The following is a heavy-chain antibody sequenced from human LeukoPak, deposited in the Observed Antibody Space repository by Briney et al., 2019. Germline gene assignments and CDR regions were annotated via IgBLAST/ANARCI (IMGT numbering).Heavy chain of an antibody. CDR1: GHTFTSYY. J-gene: IGHJ5*02. V-gene: IGHV1-46*01. Sequence: ASVKVSCKASGHTFTSYYMHWVRQAPGQGLEWMGIINPSGGSTSYAQKFQGRVTMTRDTSTSTVYMELSSLRSEDTAVYYCAREIFEARIAAAGPGTNWFDPWGQGTLVTVSS. CDR2: INPSGGST. D-gene: IGHD6-13*01. CDR3: AREIFEARIAAAGPGTNWFDP.